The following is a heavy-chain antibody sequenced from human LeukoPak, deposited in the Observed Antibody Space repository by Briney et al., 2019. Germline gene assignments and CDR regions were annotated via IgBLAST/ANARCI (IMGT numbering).Heavy chain of an antibody. J-gene: IGHJ4*02. D-gene: IGHD5-24*01. CDR2: IFHSGNT. CDR1: GYAITTYY. Sequence: SETLSLTCTVSGYAITTYYWSWIRQPPGKGLEWIGYIFHSGNTDYNPSLKSRVTISLDTTKNQFSPRPDSVTAADTAVYYCARVFRRDGYFDHWGQGTLVTVSS. CDR3: ARVFRRDGYFDH. V-gene: IGHV4-59*01.